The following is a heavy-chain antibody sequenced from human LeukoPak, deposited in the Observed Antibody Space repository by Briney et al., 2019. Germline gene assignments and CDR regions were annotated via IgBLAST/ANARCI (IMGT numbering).Heavy chain of an antibody. CDR1: GGSISSGGYY. Sequence: PSQTLSLTCTVSGGSISSGGYYWSWIRQHPGKGLEWIGYIYYSGSTYYNPSLKSRVTISVDTSKNQFSLKLSSVTAADTAVYYCARVCIIYDYVWGSYRSIDAFDIWGQGTMVTVSS. J-gene: IGHJ3*02. D-gene: IGHD3-16*02. CDR2: IYYSGST. V-gene: IGHV4-31*03. CDR3: ARVCIIYDYVWGSYRSIDAFDI.